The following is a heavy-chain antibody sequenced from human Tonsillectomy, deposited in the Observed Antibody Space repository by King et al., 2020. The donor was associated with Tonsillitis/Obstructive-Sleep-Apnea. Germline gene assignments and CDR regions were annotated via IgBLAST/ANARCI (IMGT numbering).Heavy chain of an antibody. V-gene: IGHV4-4*07. CDR2: IDTSGNT. D-gene: IGHD6-13*01. CDR1: GGSISSYY. J-gene: IGHJ5*02. Sequence: QLQESGPGLVKPSETLSLTCTVSGGSISSYYWSWMRQPAGKGLEWIGLIDTSGNTNYNPSLKTRVTMSVDTSKNQFSLKLSSVTAADTAVYYCARDLSSSPYNWFDPWGQGTLVTVSS. CDR3: ARDLSSSPYNWFDP.